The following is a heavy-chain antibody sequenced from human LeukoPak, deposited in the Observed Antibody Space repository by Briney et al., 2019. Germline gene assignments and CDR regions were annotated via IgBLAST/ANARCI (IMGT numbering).Heavy chain of an antibody. CDR1: GGSISSSSYY. J-gene: IGHJ6*02. CDR3: ARHGRIAARRWPVYGMDV. V-gene: IGHV4-39*01. Sequence: SETPSLTCTVSGGSISSSSYYWGWIRQPPGKGLEWIGSIYYSGSTYYNPSLKSRVTISVDTSKNQFSLKLSSVTAADTAVYYCARHGRIAARRWPVYGMDVWGQGTTVTVSS. D-gene: IGHD6-6*01. CDR2: IYYSGST.